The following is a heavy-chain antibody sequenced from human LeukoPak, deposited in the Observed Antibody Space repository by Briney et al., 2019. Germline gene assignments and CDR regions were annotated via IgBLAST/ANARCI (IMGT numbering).Heavy chain of an antibody. CDR1: GFTFSSYG. CDR2: ISHDGSNK. V-gene: IGHV3-30*03. J-gene: IGHJ3*02. CDR3: TMWPPGAFDI. D-gene: IGHD3-10*02. Sequence: GGSLRLSCVASGFTFSSYGMHWVRQAPGKGLEWVAVISHDGSNKYYGDSVKGRFTISRDNSKNTLYLQMNSLRAEDTAEYYCTMWPPGAFDIWGQGTMVTVSS.